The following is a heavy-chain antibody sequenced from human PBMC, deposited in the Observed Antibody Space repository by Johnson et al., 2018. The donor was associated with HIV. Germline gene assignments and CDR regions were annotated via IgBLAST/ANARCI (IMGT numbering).Heavy chain of an antibody. CDR2: ISGSGLTM. J-gene: IGHJ3*02. CDR1: GFTFDDYG. V-gene: IGHV3-48*01. Sequence: VLLVESGGGVVRPGGSLRLSCAASGFTFDDYGMSSVRQAPGKGLEWVSYISGSGLTMYYADFVTGRFTFSRDNSKNKLYLQMNSLRAEDTAVYYCARDQFYSSSWYDTFDIWGQGTMVTVSS. D-gene: IGHD6-13*01. CDR3: ARDQFYSSSWYDTFDI.